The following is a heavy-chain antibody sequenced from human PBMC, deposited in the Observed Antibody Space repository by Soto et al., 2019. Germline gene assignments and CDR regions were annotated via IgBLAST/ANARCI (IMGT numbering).Heavy chain of an antibody. CDR3: ARTSGLRSGTYSPY. J-gene: IGHJ4*02. Sequence: GASVKVSCKASGYTFTRYGITWVRQAPGQGLEWMGWISANNGDTDYLQTLQGRVTMTTDTSTSTAYMELRSLRSDDTAMYFCARTSGLRSGTYSPYWGQGTLVTVS. D-gene: IGHD1-26*01. CDR2: ISANNGDT. V-gene: IGHV1-18*01. CDR1: GYTFTRYG.